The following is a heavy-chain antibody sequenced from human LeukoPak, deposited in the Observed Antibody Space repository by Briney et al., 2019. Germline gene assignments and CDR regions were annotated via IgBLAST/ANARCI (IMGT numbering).Heavy chain of an antibody. Sequence: SETLSLTCAVYGGSFSGYYWSWIRQPPGKGLEWIGEVNHSGSTNYNPSLKSRVTISVDTSKDQFSLKMSSVNAADTAVYYCARGEAYYDSSGYVDYWGQGTLVTVSS. CDR1: GGSFSGYY. CDR3: ARGEAYYDSSGYVDY. D-gene: IGHD3-22*01. J-gene: IGHJ4*02. V-gene: IGHV4-34*01. CDR2: VNHSGST.